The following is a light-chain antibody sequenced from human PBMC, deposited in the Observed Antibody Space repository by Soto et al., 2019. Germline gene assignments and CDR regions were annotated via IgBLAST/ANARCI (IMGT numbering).Light chain of an antibody. J-gene: IGKJ1*01. CDR2: VAS. CDR1: QSVNQK. Sequence: EIVLTQSPATLSVSPGERATLSCRASQSVNQKLGWYQQKPGQAPRLLIYVASYRATGIPARFSGSGSGTDFTLTNSSLQFEDFAVYYCQQYNNWPRTFGQGTKVDIK. CDR3: QQYNNWPRT. V-gene: IGKV3-15*01.